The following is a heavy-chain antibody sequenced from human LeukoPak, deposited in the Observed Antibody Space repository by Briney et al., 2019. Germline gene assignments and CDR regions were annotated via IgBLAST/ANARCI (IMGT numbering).Heavy chain of an antibody. V-gene: IGHV3-23*01. D-gene: IGHD3-10*01. J-gene: IGHJ4*02. CDR1: GFTFSSYG. Sequence: GGSLILSCAASGFTFSSYGMTWVRQAPGKGLEWVSTFGASGNTYYADSVKGRFTISRDNSKNTLYLQMNTLRAEDTAVYYCANDYRSGSFHDFWGQGTLVTVSS. CDR3: ANDYRSGSFHDF. CDR2: FGASGNT.